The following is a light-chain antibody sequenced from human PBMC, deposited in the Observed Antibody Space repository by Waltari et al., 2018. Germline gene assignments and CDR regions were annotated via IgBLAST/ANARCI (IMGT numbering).Light chain of an antibody. CDR2: WAS. V-gene: IGKV4-1*01. J-gene: IGKJ2*01. Sequence: DIVMTQSPDSLAVSLGERATIKCKSSQSVLHSSTNKNPLSWYQQKPGQPPKLLIYWASARRSGVPDRFSGSESGTDFTLTISGLQAEDVAVYYCQKYSSTPFTFGQGTKLEIK. CDR1: QSVLHSSTNKNP. CDR3: QKYSSTPFT.